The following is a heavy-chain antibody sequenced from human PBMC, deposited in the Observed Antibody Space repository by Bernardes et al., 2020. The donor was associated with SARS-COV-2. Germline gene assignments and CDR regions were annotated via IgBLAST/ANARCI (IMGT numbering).Heavy chain of an antibody. CDR3: ARVAGAVAGPPNYYYGMDV. Sequence: ETLSLTCTVSGGSISSYYWSWIRQPPGKGLEWIGYIYYSGSTNYNPSLKSRVTISVDTSKNQFSLKLSSVTAADTAVYYCARVAGAVAGPPNYYYGMDVWGQGTTVTVSS. V-gene: IGHV4-59*01. D-gene: IGHD6-19*01. CDR2: IYYSGST. J-gene: IGHJ6*02. CDR1: GGSISSYY.